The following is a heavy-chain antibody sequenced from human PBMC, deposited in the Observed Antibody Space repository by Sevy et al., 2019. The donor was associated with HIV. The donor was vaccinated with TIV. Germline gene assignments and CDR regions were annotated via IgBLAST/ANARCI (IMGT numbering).Heavy chain of an antibody. Sequence: ASVKVSCKASGGTFSNYALSWVRQAPGQGLEWMGGIIPIFGTTNLAQTFQGRVTITADHSRSTAYMELISLRAADTAVYYFARTPLLTIPGTTDVYFDNWGQGTLVTVSS. D-gene: IGHD1-7*01. CDR3: ARTPLLTIPGTTDVYFDN. CDR1: GGTFSNYA. V-gene: IGHV1-69*13. J-gene: IGHJ4*02. CDR2: IIPIFGTT.